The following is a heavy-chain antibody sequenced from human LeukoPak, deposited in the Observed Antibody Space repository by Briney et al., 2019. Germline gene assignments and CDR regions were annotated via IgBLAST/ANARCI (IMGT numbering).Heavy chain of an antibody. Sequence: GGSLRLSCAASGFTFSDYYMSWIRQAPGKGLEWVSYISSSGSTIYYADSVKGRFTISRDNSKNTLNLQMDSLRAEDTAVYYCAKDREKSYSSSWYYFDYWGQGTLVTVSS. V-gene: IGHV3-11*01. CDR2: ISSSGSTI. CDR1: GFTFSDYY. CDR3: AKDREKSYSSSWYYFDY. J-gene: IGHJ4*02. D-gene: IGHD6-13*01.